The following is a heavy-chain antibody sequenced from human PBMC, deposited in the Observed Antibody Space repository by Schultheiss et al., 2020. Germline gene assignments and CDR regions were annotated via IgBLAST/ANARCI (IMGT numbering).Heavy chain of an antibody. D-gene: IGHD6-6*01. CDR2: ISYDGSNK. Sequence: GGSLRLSCAASGFTFGDYAMSWVRQAPGKGLEWVAVISYDGSNKYYADSVKGRFTISRDNSKNTLYLQMNSLRVEDTAVYYCARAMFTSSSAYYFYAMDVWGQGTTVTVSS. CDR3: ARAMFTSSSAYYFYAMDV. V-gene: IGHV3-30-3*01. J-gene: IGHJ6*02. CDR1: GFTFGDYA.